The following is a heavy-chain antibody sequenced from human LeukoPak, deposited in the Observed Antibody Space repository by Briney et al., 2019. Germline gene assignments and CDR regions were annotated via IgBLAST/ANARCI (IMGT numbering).Heavy chain of an antibody. Sequence: GRSPRLSCAASGFTFSSYSMNWVRQAPGKGLEWVSYISSSSSTIYYADSVKGRFTISRDNAKNSLYLQMNSLRAEDTAVYYCARVAASDIVVVPAATFDYWGQGTLVTVSS. CDR3: ARVAASDIVVVPAATFDY. D-gene: IGHD2-2*01. CDR2: ISSSSSTI. V-gene: IGHV3-48*01. CDR1: GFTFSSYS. J-gene: IGHJ4*02.